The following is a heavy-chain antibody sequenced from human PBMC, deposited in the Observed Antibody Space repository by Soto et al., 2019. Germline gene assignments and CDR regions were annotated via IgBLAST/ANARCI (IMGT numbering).Heavy chain of an antibody. CDR3: ARDWDCGGDCFSGTH. V-gene: IGHV1-69*13. J-gene: IGHJ4*02. Sequence: SVKVSCKASGGTFSSYAISWVRQAPGQGLEWMGGIIPIFGTANYAQKFQGRVTITADESTSTAYMELSSLRSEDTAVYYCARDWDCGGDCFSGTHWGQGTLVTVSS. CDR2: IIPIFGTA. D-gene: IGHD2-21*02. CDR1: GGTFSSYA.